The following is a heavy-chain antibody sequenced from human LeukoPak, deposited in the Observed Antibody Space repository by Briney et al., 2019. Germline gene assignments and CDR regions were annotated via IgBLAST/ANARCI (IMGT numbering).Heavy chain of an antibody. CDR3: AGGGGITIFGVVFYYFDY. CDR1: GYTFTGYY. CDR2: FNPYSGDT. V-gene: IGHV1-2*02. D-gene: IGHD3-3*01. Sequence: ASVKVSCKASGYTFTGYYIHWVRQAPGQGLEWMGWFNPYSGDTNYPQKFQGRVTMTRDTSISTAYMELSRLTSDDTAVYYCAGGGGITIFGVVFYYFDYWGQGTLVTVSS. J-gene: IGHJ4*02.